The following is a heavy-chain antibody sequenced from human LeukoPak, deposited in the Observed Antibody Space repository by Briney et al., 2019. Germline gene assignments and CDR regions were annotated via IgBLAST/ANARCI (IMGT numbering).Heavy chain of an antibody. J-gene: IGHJ4*02. Sequence: GESLKISCKAYGFSFFSNYWIAWVRQMPGKGLEWMGILYPGDSDSRYSPSFQGQVTISADRSISTAYLHWSSLKVSDTAMYYCARASRDGYNQNFDYWGQGTLVTVSS. CDR3: ARASRDGYNQNFDY. CDR2: LYPGDSDS. D-gene: IGHD5-24*01. V-gene: IGHV5-51*01. CDR1: GFSFFSNYW.